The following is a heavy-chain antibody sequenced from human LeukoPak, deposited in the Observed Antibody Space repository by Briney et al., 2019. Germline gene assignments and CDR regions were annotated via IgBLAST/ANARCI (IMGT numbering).Heavy chain of an antibody. Sequence: GSLRLSCAGSGFTLSNSWMGWVRQAPGKGLEWVANINPSGSDKYYVDSAEGRFTVSKDNAKNSVYLQMNSLRVEDTGIYYCGRWRVNAGLDSWGQGTLVSVSA. J-gene: IGHJ5*01. D-gene: IGHD6-13*01. CDR3: GRWRVNAGLDS. CDR1: GFTLSNSW. CDR2: INPSGSDK. V-gene: IGHV3-7*01.